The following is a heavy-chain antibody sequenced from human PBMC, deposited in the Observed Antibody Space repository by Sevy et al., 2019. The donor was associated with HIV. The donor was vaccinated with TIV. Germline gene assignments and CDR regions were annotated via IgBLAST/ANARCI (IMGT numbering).Heavy chain of an antibody. V-gene: IGHV3-7*01. Sequence: GGSLRLSCAASGFTFKDTWMTWVRQAPGKGLEWVANIKHDGSDKNYVDSVKGRFTISRDNAQNSVYLEMNSLTVEDXXXXXXXXXXXXXXXXXXXXXYHWFDSWGQGTLVTVSS. J-gene: IGHJ5*01. CDR3: XXXXXXXXXXXXXXXYHWFDS. CDR2: IKHDGSDK. CDR1: GFTFKDTW.